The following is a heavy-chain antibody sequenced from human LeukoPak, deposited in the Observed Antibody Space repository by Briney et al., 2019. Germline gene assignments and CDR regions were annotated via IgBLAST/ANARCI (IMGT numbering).Heavy chain of an antibody. V-gene: IGHV4-59*01. CDR2: IYYSGST. CDR3: ARPRHELRRPYYYGMDV. D-gene: IGHD1-7*01. CDR1: GGSISSYY. Sequence: PSETLSLTCTVSGGSISSYYWSWIRQPPGKGLEWIGYIYYSGSTNYNPSLKSRVTISVDTSKNQFSLKLSSVTAADTAVYYCARPRHELRRPYYYGMDVWGQGTTVTVSS. J-gene: IGHJ6*02.